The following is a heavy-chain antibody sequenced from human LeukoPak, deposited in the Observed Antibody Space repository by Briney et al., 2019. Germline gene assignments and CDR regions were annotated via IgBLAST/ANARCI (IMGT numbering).Heavy chain of an antibody. CDR3: AKRGYIYRADYFDS. D-gene: IGHD5-18*01. V-gene: IGHV3-23*01. Sequence: PGGSLRLSCAASGFSFSTSGMSWVRQAPGKGLEWLSAISDSGKSTSYADSVTGRFTIPRDNSKNTVFLQMTRLRAEDTALYYCAKRGYIYRADYFDSWAQERLVTVSS. CDR2: ISDSGKST. J-gene: IGHJ4*02. CDR1: GFSFSTSG.